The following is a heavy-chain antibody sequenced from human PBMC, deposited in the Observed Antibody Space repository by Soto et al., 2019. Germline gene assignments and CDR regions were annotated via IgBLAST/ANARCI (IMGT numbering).Heavy chain of an antibody. CDR3: ARDTTY. D-gene: IGHD5-18*01. V-gene: IGHV1-69*02. CDR1: GGTFGTYT. J-gene: IGHJ4*02. CDR2: IIPYLDIT. Sequence: QVKLVQSGAEVKKPGSSVKVSCKASGGTFGTYTISWVRQAPGQGFEWMGRIIPYLDITDYAQKFQGRFTIAADKSTTTAYMELSSLRSEDTAVYFCARDTTYWGQGTLVTVSS.